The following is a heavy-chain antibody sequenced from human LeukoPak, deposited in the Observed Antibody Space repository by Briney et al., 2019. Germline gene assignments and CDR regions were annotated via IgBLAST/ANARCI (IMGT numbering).Heavy chain of an antibody. J-gene: IGHJ5*02. CDR2: ISSSSSYI. CDR1: GFTFTNYA. D-gene: IGHD3-16*01. CDR3: ARDRGLNWFDP. V-gene: IGHV3-21*01. Sequence: PGGSLRLSCAASGFTFTNYAMNWVRQAPGKGLEWVSSISSSSSYIYYADSAKGRFTISRDNAKNSLYLQMNSLGAEDTAVYYCARDRGLNWFDPWGQGTLVTVSS.